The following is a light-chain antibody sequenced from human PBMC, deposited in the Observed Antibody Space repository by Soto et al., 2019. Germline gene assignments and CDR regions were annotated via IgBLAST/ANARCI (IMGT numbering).Light chain of an antibody. CDR3: CSHAGGYTLV. V-gene: IGLV2-23*01. CDR2: EGT. CDR1: SSDIGGHNL. Sequence: QSALTQPASVSGSPGQSITISCTGSSSDIGGHNLVSWYQQIPGKAPKLIIYEGTKRPPGIPYRFSGSKSGNTAALAISGLQTEDEADYYCCSHAGGYTLVFGTGTKLTVL. J-gene: IGLJ1*01.